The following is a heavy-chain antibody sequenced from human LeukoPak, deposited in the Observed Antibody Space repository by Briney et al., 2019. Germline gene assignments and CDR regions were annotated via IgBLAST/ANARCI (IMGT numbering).Heavy chain of an antibody. CDR1: GFRFDDYS. J-gene: IGHJ3*01. V-gene: IGHV3-9*01. Sequence: PGRSLRLSCAASGFRFDDYSMHWVRQAPGKGLEWVSGISWKSGSIGYADSVKGRFTISRDNAKSSLYLQTNSLRPEDTALYYCAKDRTTVAIGAFDVWGQGTMVSVSS. CDR2: ISWKSGSI. CDR3: AKDRTTVAIGAFDV. D-gene: IGHD4-23*01.